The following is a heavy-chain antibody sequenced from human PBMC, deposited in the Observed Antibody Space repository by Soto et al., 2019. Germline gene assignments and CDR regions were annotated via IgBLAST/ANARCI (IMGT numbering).Heavy chain of an antibody. V-gene: IGHV3-30*18. Sequence: GGSLRLSCAASGFTFSSYGMHWVRQAPGKGLEWVAVISYDGSNKYYADSVKGRFTISRDNSKNTLYLQMNSLRAEDTAVYYCAKGQDYDFWSGYCCWGQGTLVTVSS. J-gene: IGHJ4*02. CDR1: GFTFSSYG. CDR3: AKGQDYDFWSGYCC. D-gene: IGHD3-3*01. CDR2: ISYDGSNK.